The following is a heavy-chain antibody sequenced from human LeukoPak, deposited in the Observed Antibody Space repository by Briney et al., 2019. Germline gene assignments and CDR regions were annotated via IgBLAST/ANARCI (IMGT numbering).Heavy chain of an antibody. CDR3: AKDPTHYRVWDDYDSTVLSY. Sequence: GGSLRLSCAASGFTFSSYAMNWVRQTPGKGLEWVSSISGSGDSTFYADSVKGRFSISRDNSKNTLYLQVNGLRTEDTAVYYCAKDPTHYRVWDDYDSTVLSYWGQGTLVTVSS. V-gene: IGHV3-23*01. D-gene: IGHD3-22*01. CDR1: GFTFSSYA. CDR2: ISGSGDST. J-gene: IGHJ4*02.